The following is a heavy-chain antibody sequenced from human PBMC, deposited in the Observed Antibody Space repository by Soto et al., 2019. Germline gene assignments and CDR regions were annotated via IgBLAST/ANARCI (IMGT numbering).Heavy chain of an antibody. CDR3: AKDYVSTDGYSIRWFDP. V-gene: IGHV3-23*01. J-gene: IGHJ5*02. D-gene: IGHD5-18*01. Sequence: PGGSLRLSCAASGFTFSSYAMSWGCQAPGKGLEWVSASSGSGGSTYYADSVKSRFTISRDNSKNTLYLQMNTLTAEDTAVYYCAKDYVSTDGYSIRWFDPWGQGTLVTVSS. CDR2: SSGSGGST. CDR1: GFTFSSYA.